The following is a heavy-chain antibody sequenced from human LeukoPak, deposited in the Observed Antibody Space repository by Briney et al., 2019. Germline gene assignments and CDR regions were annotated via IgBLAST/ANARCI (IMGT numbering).Heavy chain of an antibody. J-gene: IGHJ5*02. Sequence: ASVKVSCKASGGTFSSYAISWVRQATGQGLEWMGWMNPNSGNTGYAQKFQGRVTMTRNTSISTAYMELSSLRSEDTAVYYCARDVAAAGYNWFDPWGQGALVTVSS. CDR1: GGTFSSYA. CDR3: ARDVAAAGYNWFDP. D-gene: IGHD6-13*01. V-gene: IGHV1-8*02. CDR2: MNPNSGNT.